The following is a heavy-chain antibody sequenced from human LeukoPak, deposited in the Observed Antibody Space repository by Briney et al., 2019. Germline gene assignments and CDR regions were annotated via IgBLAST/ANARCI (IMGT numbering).Heavy chain of an antibody. J-gene: IGHJ5*02. CDR1: GGSISSYY. D-gene: IGHD1-26*01. V-gene: IGHV4-59*08. Sequence: SETLSLTCTVSGGSISSYYWSWIRQTPGTGLEWIGYIYDSGSTNYNPSLKSRVTMSVDTSNNQFSQKLTSVTAADTAMYYCSRLSHVAGAPKVSWFDPWGQGTLVTVSS. CDR2: IYDSGST. CDR3: SRLSHVAGAPKVSWFDP.